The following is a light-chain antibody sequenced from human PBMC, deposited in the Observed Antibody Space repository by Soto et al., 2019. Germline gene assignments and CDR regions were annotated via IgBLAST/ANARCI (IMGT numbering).Light chain of an antibody. CDR3: MQALQTPFT. CDR1: QSLLHSNGYNY. Sequence: DIVMTQSPLSLPATPGEPASISCRSSQSLLHSNGYNYLDWYLQKPGQSPQLLIYLGSYRASGVPDRFSGSGSGTDFTLKISRVEAEDVGVYYCMQALQTPFTFGPGTKVDIK. J-gene: IGKJ3*01. V-gene: IGKV2-28*01. CDR2: LGS.